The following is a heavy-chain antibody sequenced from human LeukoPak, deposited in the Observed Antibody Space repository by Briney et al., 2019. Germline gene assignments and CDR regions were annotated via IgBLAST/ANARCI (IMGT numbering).Heavy chain of an antibody. CDR3: VGGAYESNAFDI. D-gene: IGHD3-16*01. CDR2: ISSSSSTI. Sequence: PGGSLRLSCAASGFTFSSYSMNWVRQAPGKGLEWVSYISSSSSTIYYADSVKGRFTISRDNAKNTLYLQMNSLRAEDTAVYYCVGGAYESNAFDIWGQGTMVTVSS. CDR1: GFTFSSYS. J-gene: IGHJ3*02. V-gene: IGHV3-48*01.